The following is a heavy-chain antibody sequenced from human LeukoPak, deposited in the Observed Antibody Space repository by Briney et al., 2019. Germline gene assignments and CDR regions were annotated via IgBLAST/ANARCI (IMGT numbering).Heavy chain of an antibody. CDR3: ARATYSSSPYMDV. Sequence: SETLSLTCTVSGGSISSSTYYWGWIRQPPGKGLEWIGSIYYRGNSYYNPSLKSRVTISVDTSKNQFSLKLGSVTAADTAVYYCARATYSSSPYMDVWGKGTTVTVSS. D-gene: IGHD6-6*01. V-gene: IGHV4-39*07. J-gene: IGHJ6*03. CDR2: IYYRGNS. CDR1: GGSISSSTYY.